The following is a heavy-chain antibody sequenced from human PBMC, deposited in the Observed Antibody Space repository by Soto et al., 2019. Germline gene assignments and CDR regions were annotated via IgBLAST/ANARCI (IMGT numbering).Heavy chain of an antibody. CDR2: MNPNSVNT. V-gene: IGHV1-8*01. J-gene: IGHJ4*02. D-gene: IGHD4-17*01. CDR3: TRYATDYGDRH. Sequence: QVQLVQSGAEVKKPGASVKVSCKASGYTFTSYDINWVRQATGQGLEWSGWMNPNSVNTCYAQKFQGRVTMTRNTSITTADMELSRLTSDDTAMYNCTRYATDYGDRHWGQGTLVTVSS. CDR1: GYTFTSYD.